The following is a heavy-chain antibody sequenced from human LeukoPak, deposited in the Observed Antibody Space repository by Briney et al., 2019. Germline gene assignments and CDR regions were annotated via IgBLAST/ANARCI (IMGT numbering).Heavy chain of an antibody. CDR3: ARDRDGDYEDYFDY. D-gene: IGHD4-17*01. V-gene: IGHV3-11*06. CDR2: ISSSSSYT. CDR1: GFTFSDYY. Sequence: GGSLRLSCAASGFTFSDYYMSWIRQAPGKGLEWVSYISSSSSYTNYADSVKGRFTISRDNAKNSLHLQMNSLRAEDTAVYYCARDRDGDYEDYFDYWGQGTLVTVSS. J-gene: IGHJ4*02.